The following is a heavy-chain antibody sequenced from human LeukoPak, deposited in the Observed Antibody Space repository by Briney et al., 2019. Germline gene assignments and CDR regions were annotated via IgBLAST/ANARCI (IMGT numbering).Heavy chain of an antibody. CDR2: IRYDGSNK. Sequence: GGSLRLSCAASGFTFSSYGMHWVRQAPGKGLRWVAFIRYDGSNKYYADSVKGRFTISRDNSKNTLYLQMNSLRAEDTAVYYCAKNYRHSSSSLYFDYWGQGTLVTVSS. CDR3: AKNYRHSSSSLYFDY. CDR1: GFTFSSYG. V-gene: IGHV3-30*02. D-gene: IGHD6-6*01. J-gene: IGHJ4*02.